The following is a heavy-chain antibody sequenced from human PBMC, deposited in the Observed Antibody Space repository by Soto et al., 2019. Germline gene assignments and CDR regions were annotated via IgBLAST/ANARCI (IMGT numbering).Heavy chain of an antibody. CDR1: GYTFTSYA. CDR3: ARAATMVRGVEFDY. J-gene: IGHJ4*02. Sequence: ASVKVSCKASGYTFTSYAMHWVRQAPGQRLEWMGWINAGNGNTKYSQKFQGRVTITRDTSASTAYMELSSLRSEDTAVYYCARAATMVRGVEFDYWGQGTLVTVSS. D-gene: IGHD3-10*01. V-gene: IGHV1-3*01. CDR2: INAGNGNT.